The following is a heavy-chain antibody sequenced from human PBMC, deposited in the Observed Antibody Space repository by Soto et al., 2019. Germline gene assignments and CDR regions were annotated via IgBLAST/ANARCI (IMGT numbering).Heavy chain of an antibody. D-gene: IGHD3-10*01. CDR1: GGSFSGYY. Sequence: QVQLQQWGAGLLKPSETLSLTCAVYGGSFSGYYWSWIRQPPGKGLEWIGEINHSGSTNYNPSLKRRVTISVDTYKNQFSLKLSSVTAADTAVYYCARSLRITMVRGPRYNWFDPWGQGTLVTVSS. CDR2: INHSGST. CDR3: ARSLRITMVRGPRYNWFDP. J-gene: IGHJ5*01. V-gene: IGHV4-34*01.